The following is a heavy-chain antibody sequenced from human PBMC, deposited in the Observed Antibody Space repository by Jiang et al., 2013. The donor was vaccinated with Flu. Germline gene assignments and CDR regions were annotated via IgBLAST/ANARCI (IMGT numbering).Heavy chain of an antibody. D-gene: IGHD1-26*01. J-gene: IGHJ6*02. CDR2: ISSSSSTI. CDR3: ARGRGADYYYYYGMDV. V-gene: IGHV3-48*02. Sequence: PGGSLRLSCAASGFTFSSYSMNWVRQAPGKGLEWVSYISSSSSTIYYADSVKGRFTISRDNAKNSLYLQMNSLRDEDTAVYYCARGRGADYYYYYGMDVWGQGTTVTVSS. CDR1: GFTFSSYS.